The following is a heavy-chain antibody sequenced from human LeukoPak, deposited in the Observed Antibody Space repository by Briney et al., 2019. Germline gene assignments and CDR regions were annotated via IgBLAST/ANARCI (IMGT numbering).Heavy chain of an antibody. D-gene: IGHD2-2*01. V-gene: IGHV1-18*01. CDR3: ARDFCSTSCNLGY. CDR1: GYTFTNYG. CDR2: ISAYNGHT. J-gene: IGHJ4*02. Sequence: ASVKVSCKASGYTFTNYGISWVRQAPGQGLEWMGWISAYNGHTKYAQKVQGRVTMTRDTSTSTAYMELRSLRSDDTAVYYCARDFCSTSCNLGYWGQGTLVTVSS.